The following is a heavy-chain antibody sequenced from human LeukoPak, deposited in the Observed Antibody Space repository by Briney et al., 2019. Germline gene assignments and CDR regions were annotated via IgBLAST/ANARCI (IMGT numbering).Heavy chain of an antibody. CDR3: ARVAPTYSMDV. CDR2: IGTAGDT. CDR1: GFTFSSYD. J-gene: IGHJ6*02. V-gene: IGHV3-13*01. Sequence: GGSLRLSCAASGFTFSSYDMHWVRQATGKGLEWVSAIGTAGDTYYPGSVKGRFTISRENAKISLYLQMNSLRAGDTAVYYCARVAPTYSMDVWGQGTTVTVSS.